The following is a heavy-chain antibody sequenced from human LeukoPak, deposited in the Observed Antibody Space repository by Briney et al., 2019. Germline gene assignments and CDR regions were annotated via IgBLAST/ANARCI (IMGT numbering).Heavy chain of an antibody. J-gene: IGHJ5*02. V-gene: IGHV4-59*12. CDR1: GGSISSYY. D-gene: IGHD6-13*01. CDR3: ARGEGSSSWNGDWFDP. Sequence: SETLSLTCTVSGGSISSYYWSWIRQPPGKGLEWIGYIYYSGSTNYNPSLKSRVTISVDTSKNQFSLKLSSVTAADTAVYYCARGEGSSSWNGDWFDPWGQGTLVTVSS. CDR2: IYYSGST.